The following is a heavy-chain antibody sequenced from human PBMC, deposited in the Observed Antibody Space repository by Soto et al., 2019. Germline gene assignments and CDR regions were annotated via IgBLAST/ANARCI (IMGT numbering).Heavy chain of an antibody. Sequence: GASVKVSCKASGYTFAGYPIHWVRQAPGQGLEWMGWINAGNGNKKYSDKLQGRVTITRDTSARTAYMELCSLRSEDTAVYYCARDWARAEDVWGQGTTVTVSS. CDR2: INAGNGNK. J-gene: IGHJ6*02. D-gene: IGHD7-27*01. CDR1: GYTFAGYP. CDR3: ARDWARAEDV. V-gene: IGHV1-3*01.